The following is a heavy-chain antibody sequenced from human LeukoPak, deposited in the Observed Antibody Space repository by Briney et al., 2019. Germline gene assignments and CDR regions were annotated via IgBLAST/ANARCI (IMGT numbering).Heavy chain of an antibody. D-gene: IGHD1-14*01. CDR2: INPNSGGT. CDR1: GYTFTGYY. Sequence: GASVKVSCKASGYTFTGYYMHWVRQAPGQGLEWMGWINPNSGGTNYAQKFQGWVTMTRDTSISTAYMELSRLRSDDTAVYYCARSKARTDSGIDYWGQGTLVTVSS. J-gene: IGHJ4*02. CDR3: ARSKARTDSGIDY. V-gene: IGHV1-2*04.